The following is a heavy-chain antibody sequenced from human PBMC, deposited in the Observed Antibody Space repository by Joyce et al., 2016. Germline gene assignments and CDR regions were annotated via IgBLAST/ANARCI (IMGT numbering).Heavy chain of an antibody. CDR3: VRHRNGGDYGGSWYFDL. V-gene: IGHV5-51*01. Sequence: EVQLVQSGAEVKKPGESLKISCQGSGYSFINYWIGWVRQMPGKGLDWVAIIYPCDSYTRDSPSFQGQVTISADKSISTAYLQWSSLKASDIAMYYCVRHRNGGDYGGSWYFDLWGRGTLVTVSS. CDR1: GYSFINYW. J-gene: IGHJ2*01. D-gene: IGHD2-21*02. CDR2: IYPCDSYT.